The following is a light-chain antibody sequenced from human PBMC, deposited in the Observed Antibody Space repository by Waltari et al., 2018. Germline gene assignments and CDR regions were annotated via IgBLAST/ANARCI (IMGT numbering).Light chain of an antibody. Sequence: EVVLTQFPGTLSLSPGERAILSCRTSQSVSSSYLSGYQQKPGQAPRLLIYAPSTRVTGATARFSGSGSGTDFALSTSSLQPEDFAVYFCQRYGSSPPVYTFGPGTKLVIK. CDR1: QSVSSSY. CDR2: APS. J-gene: IGKJ2*01. CDR3: QRYGSSPPVYT. V-gene: IGKV3-20*01.